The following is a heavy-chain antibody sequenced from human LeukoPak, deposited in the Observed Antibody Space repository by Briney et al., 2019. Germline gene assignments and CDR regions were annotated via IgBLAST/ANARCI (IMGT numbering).Heavy chain of an antibody. D-gene: IGHD2-15*01. CDR3: AKGDNLGYCSGGSCYSRPYWYFDL. CDR1: GFTFSSYA. V-gene: IGHV3-23*01. Sequence: GGSLRLSCAASGFTFSSYAMSWVRQAPGKGLEWVSAISGSGGSTYYADSVKGRFTISRDNSKNTLYLQMNSLRAEDTAVYYCAKGDNLGYCSGGSCYSRPYWYFDLWGRGTLVTVSS. J-gene: IGHJ2*01. CDR2: ISGSGGST.